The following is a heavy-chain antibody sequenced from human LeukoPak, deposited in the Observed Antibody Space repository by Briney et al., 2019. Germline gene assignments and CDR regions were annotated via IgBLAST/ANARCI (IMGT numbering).Heavy chain of an antibody. CDR3: AREGMVRGVPDAFDL. CDR2: IKQDGIEN. Sequence: GGSLRLSCAASGFTFSHFWMDWVRQVPGKRPEWVANIKQDGIENYLLGSAKGRFAISRDNAKNLLYLQMTSLRVEDTAIYYCAREGMVRGVPDAFDLWGQGTMVTVSS. CDR1: GFTFSHFW. D-gene: IGHD3-10*01. J-gene: IGHJ3*01. V-gene: IGHV3-7*01.